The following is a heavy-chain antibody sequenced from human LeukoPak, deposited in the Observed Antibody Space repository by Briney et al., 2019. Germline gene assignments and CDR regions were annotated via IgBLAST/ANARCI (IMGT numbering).Heavy chain of an antibody. CDR3: AMGRKRLGELSHFYFDY. Sequence: GGSLRLSCAASGFTFSSYGMHWVRQAPGKGLEWVAFIRYDGSNKYYADSVKGRFTISRDNSKNTLYLQMNSLRAEDTAVYYCAMGRKRLGELSHFYFDYWGQGTLVTVSS. J-gene: IGHJ4*02. CDR1: GFTFSSYG. V-gene: IGHV3-30*02. D-gene: IGHD3-16*02. CDR2: IRYDGSNK.